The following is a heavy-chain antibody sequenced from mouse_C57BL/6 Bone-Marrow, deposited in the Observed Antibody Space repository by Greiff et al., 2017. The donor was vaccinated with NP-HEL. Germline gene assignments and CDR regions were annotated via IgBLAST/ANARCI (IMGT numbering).Heavy chain of an antibody. Sequence: LVESGAELARPGASVKLSCKASGYTFTSYGISWVKQRTGQGLEWIGEIYPRSGNTYYNEKFKGKATLTADKSSSTAYMELRSLTSEDSAVYFCASPTVRFDYWGQGTTLTVSS. CDR3: ASPTVRFDY. J-gene: IGHJ2*01. V-gene: IGHV1-81*01. CDR1: GYTFTSYG. D-gene: IGHD1-1*01. CDR2: IYPRSGNT.